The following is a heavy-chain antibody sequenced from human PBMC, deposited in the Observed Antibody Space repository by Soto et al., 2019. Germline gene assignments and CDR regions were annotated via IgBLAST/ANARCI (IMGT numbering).Heavy chain of an antibody. CDR3: ARDLDKWNDETYFDH. CDR2: IWFDGSKK. V-gene: IGHV3-33*01. D-gene: IGHD1-1*01. J-gene: IGHJ4*02. CDR1: GFTFSSYG. Sequence: QVQLVESGGGVVQPGRSLRLSCAASGFTFSSYGMQWVRQAPGKGLEWVAVIWFDGSKKYYADSVKGRFTISRDNSKNALFLQMNSLRAEDTAFYYCARDLDKWNDETYFDHWGQGTLVTVSS.